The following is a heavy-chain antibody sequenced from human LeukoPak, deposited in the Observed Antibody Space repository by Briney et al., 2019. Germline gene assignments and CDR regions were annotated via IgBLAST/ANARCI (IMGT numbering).Heavy chain of an antibody. CDR3: AKESTVTPGNVNWFDP. CDR1: GFTFSSYG. V-gene: IGHV3-23*01. CDR2: ISGSAVST. Sequence: GGTLRLSCAASGFTFSSYGMSWVRQAPGKGLEWVSAISGSAVSTYYADSVKGRFTISRDNSKNTLYLQMNSLRAEDTAVYYCAKESTVTPGNVNWFDPWGQGTLVTVSS. D-gene: IGHD4-17*01. J-gene: IGHJ5*02.